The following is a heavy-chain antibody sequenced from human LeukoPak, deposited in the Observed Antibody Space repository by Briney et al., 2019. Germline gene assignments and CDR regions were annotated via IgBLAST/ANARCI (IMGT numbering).Heavy chain of an antibody. CDR2: IYPGDSDT. J-gene: IGHJ4*02. V-gene: IGHV5-51*01. Sequence: GESLKISCKGSGYSFTNYWIGWVRQMPGKGLEWMGIIYPGDSDTRYSPSFQGQVTISADKSISTAYLQWSSLKASDTAMYYCARRSYSGYEGDYFDYWGQGTLVTVSS. CDR3: ARRSYSGYEGDYFDY. CDR1: GYSFTNYW. D-gene: IGHD5-12*01.